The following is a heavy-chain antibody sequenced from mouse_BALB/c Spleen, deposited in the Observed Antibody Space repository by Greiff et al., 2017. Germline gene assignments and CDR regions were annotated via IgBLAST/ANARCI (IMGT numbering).Heavy chain of an antibody. V-gene: IGHV5-6-5*01. Sequence: EVNVVESGGGLVKPGGSLKLSCAASGFTFSSYAMSWVRQTPEKRLEWVASISSGGSTYYPDSVKGRFTISRDNARNILYLQMSSLRSEDTAMYYCARGDGSSPYYYAMDYWGQGTSVTVSS. CDR1: GFTFSSYA. CDR2: ISSGGST. CDR3: ARGDGSSPYYYAMDY. J-gene: IGHJ4*01. D-gene: IGHD1-1*01.